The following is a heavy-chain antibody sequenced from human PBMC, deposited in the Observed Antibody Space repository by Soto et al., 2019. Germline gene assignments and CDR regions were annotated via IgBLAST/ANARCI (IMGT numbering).Heavy chain of an antibody. D-gene: IGHD3-22*01. CDR3: TTDSYSSIIVVRFDY. J-gene: IGHJ4*01. Sequence: WGSQRLSWAASWVTCINAGVSCVRQAPGKGLEWVGRIKSKTDGGTPDYAAPVKGRFAISRDDSKNMVYLQMNSLKTEDTGIYYCTTDSYSSIIVVRFDYWGHGTLVTVYS. V-gene: IGHV3-15*01. CDR1: WVTCINAG. CDR2: IKSKTDGGTP.